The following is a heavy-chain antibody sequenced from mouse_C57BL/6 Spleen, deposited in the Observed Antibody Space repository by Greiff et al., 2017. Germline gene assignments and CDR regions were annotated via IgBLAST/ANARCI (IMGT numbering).Heavy chain of an antibody. D-gene: IGHD2-4*01. J-gene: IGHJ3*01. Sequence: VQLQQSGPELVKPGASVKISCKASGYAFSSSWMNWVKQRPGKGLEWIGRIYPGDGDTNYNGKFKGKATLTADKSSSTAYMQLSSLTSEDSAVYCCARYDYAFAYWGQGTLVTVSA. V-gene: IGHV1-82*01. CDR2: IYPGDGDT. CDR3: ARYDYAFAY. CDR1: GYAFSSSW.